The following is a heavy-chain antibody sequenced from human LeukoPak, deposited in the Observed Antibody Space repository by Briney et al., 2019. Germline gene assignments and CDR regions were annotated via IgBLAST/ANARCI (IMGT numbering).Heavy chain of an antibody. CDR3: ARGGGGYYHVVSHYDL. V-gene: IGHV3-11*04. CDR2: ISSRAKTI. D-gene: IGHD1-26*01. CDR1: GFTFSDYY. J-gene: IGHJ2*01. Sequence: GGSLRLSCAASGFTFSDYYMNWIRQAPGKGLEGVSYISSRAKTIYSADSVKGRFTISRDNAKNSLYLQMNSLRAADTAVYYCARGGGGYYHVVSHYDLWGRGTLVPVSS.